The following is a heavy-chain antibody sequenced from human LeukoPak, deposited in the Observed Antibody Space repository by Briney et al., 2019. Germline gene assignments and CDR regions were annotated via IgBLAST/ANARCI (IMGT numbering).Heavy chain of an antibody. CDR2: ISGSGGST. CDR1: GFTFSSYA. CDR3: AKARDIVVVTAKYYFDY. V-gene: IGHV3-23*01. Sequence: GGSLRLSCAASGFTFSSYAMSWVRQAPGKGLEWVSAISGSGGSTYYADSVKGRFTISRDNSKNTLYLQMNNLRAEDTAVYYCAKARDIVVVTAKYYFDYWGQGTLVTVSS. J-gene: IGHJ4*02. D-gene: IGHD2-21*02.